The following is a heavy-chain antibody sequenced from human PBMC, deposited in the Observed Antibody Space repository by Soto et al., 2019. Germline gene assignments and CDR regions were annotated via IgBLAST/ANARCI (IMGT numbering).Heavy chain of an antibody. CDR3: ARDGQRMALPSFDC. V-gene: IGHV3-30-3*01. CDR2: ISYDGSSE. D-gene: IGHD6-25*01. J-gene: IGHJ4*02. Sequence: GGSLRLSCAASGFTFSSYAMHWVRQAPGKGLEWVAVISYDGSSEYYADSVRGRFTISRDNSKNTLYLQMNNLRHEDTAVYYCARDGQRMALPSFDCWGRGPLVTVSS. CDR1: GFTFSSYA.